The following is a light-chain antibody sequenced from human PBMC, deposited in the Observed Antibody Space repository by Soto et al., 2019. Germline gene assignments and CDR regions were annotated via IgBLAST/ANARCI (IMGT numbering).Light chain of an antibody. Sequence: DIVLTQSPATLSLTPGQGASLSCRASKSVGGDLVWYQQRPGQAPRLLIYDASHRAAGIPARFSGSGFGTDFTLTISSLEPEDAAVYYCQQRSNWPPITFGQGTRLEI. CDR1: KSVGGD. J-gene: IGKJ5*01. CDR3: QQRSNWPPIT. CDR2: DAS. V-gene: IGKV3-11*01.